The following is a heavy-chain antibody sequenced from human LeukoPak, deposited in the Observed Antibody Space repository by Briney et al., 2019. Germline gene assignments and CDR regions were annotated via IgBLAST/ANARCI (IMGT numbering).Heavy chain of an antibody. CDR3: ARAYSSSWYFNWFDP. V-gene: IGHV4-38-2*02. CDR2: VYHSGST. Sequence: SETLSLTCTDFGYSISSGYYWGWIRQPPGMGLEWIGCVYHSGSTYYNPSLKSRVTISVDTSKNQFSLKLSSVTAADTAVYFCARAYSSSWYFNWFDPWGQGTQVTVSS. CDR1: GYSISSGYY. D-gene: IGHD6-13*01. J-gene: IGHJ5*02.